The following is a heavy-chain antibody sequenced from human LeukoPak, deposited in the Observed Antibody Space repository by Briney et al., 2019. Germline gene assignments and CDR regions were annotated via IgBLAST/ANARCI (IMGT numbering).Heavy chain of an antibody. CDR2: IRWDGGET. CDR1: GFTFHDYT. J-gene: IGHJ3*01. CDR3: AKSTSSGWGYAFDV. D-gene: IGHD6-19*01. V-gene: IGHV3-43*01. Sequence: GGSLRHSCAGSGFTFHDYTMHWVRQPPGKGLEWVSLIRWDGGETYFADSVKGRFTISRDNSKNSLYLQVNSLRIEDTALYYCAKSTSSGWGYAFDVWGQGTMVTVSA.